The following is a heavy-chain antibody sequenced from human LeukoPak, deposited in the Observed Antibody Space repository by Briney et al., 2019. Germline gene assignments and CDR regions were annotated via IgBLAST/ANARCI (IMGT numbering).Heavy chain of an antibody. CDR1: GYTFTGYY. D-gene: IGHD6-13*01. CDR2: INPNSGGT. J-gene: IGHJ5*02. V-gene: IGHV1-2*02. CDR3: ARDGYSSSWYSHNP. Sequence: GASVKVSCKASGYTFTGYYMHWVRQAPGQGLEWMGWINPNSGGTNYAQKFQGRVTMTRDTSISTACMELSRLRSDDTAVYYCARDGYSSSWYSHNPWGQGTLVTVSS.